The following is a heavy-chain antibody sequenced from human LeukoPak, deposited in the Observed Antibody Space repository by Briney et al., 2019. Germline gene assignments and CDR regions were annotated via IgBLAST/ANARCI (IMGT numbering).Heavy chain of an antibody. J-gene: IGHJ4*02. CDR1: GFTFSSYA. CDR3: AKAHPTGWHLFDY. D-gene: IGHD6-19*01. Sequence: GRSLRLSCAASGFTFSSYAMHWVRQAPGKGLEWVAVISYDGSNKYYADSVKGRFTISRDNSKNSLYLQMNSLRTEDTALYYCAKAHPTGWHLFDYWGQGTLVTVSS. CDR2: ISYDGSNK. V-gene: IGHV3-30-3*01.